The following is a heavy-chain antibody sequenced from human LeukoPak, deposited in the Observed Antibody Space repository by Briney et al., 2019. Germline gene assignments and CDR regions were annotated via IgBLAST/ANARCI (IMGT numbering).Heavy chain of an antibody. CDR3: ARGAFMVTG. V-gene: IGHV3-48*03. Sequence: GGSLRLSCTASGFTFGNYEMNWVRQAPGKGLEWISYISSSGSTIYYADSVKGRFTISRDNAKNSLYLQMNSLRAEDTAVYYCARGAFMVTGWGQGTLVTVSS. CDR2: ISSSGSTI. CDR1: GFTFGNYE. D-gene: IGHD5-18*01. J-gene: IGHJ4*02.